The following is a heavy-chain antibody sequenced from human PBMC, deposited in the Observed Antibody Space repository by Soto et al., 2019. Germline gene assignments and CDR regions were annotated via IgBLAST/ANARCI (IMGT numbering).Heavy chain of an antibody. D-gene: IGHD1-7*01. Sequence: EVQLLESGGGLVQPGGSLRLSCAASGFTFNTYVMNWVLQAPGKGLEWVSTISYSADKTHYADSVKGRFTISRNNSRDTLFLQMNSLRADDAAVYYCARRARTATTNWGAFDVWGQGTMVTVSS. J-gene: IGHJ3*01. CDR3: ARRARTATTNWGAFDV. CDR1: GFTFNTYV. V-gene: IGHV3-23*01. CDR2: ISYSADKT.